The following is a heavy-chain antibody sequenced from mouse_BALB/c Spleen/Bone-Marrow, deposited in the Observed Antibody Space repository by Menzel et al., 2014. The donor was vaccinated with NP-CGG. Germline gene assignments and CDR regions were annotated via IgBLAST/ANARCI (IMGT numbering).Heavy chain of an antibody. D-gene: IGHD1-2*01. J-gene: IGHJ2*01. V-gene: IGHV1-4*02. CDR2: INPSSGYT. CDR3: ARSTTADY. CDR1: GYTFTSYT. Sequence: VQLQESAAELARPGASVKMSCKASGYTFTSYTMHWVKQRPGQGLEWIGYINPSSGYTEYNQKFKDKTTLTADKSSSTAYVQLSSLTSEDSAVYYCARSTTADYWGQGTTLTVSS.